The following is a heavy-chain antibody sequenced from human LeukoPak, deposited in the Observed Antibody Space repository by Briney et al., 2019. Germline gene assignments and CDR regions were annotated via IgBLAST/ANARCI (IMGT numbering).Heavy chain of an antibody. Sequence: ASVKVSCKASGYTFTSYAMHWVRQAPGQRLEWMGWINAGNGNTKYSQKFQGRVTITRDTSASTAYMELSSLRSEDTAVYYCARDRYDFWSGYHDTNWFDPWGQGTLVTVSS. D-gene: IGHD3-3*01. V-gene: IGHV1-3*01. CDR3: ARDRYDFWSGYHDTNWFDP. CDR2: INAGNGNT. J-gene: IGHJ5*02. CDR1: GYTFTSYA.